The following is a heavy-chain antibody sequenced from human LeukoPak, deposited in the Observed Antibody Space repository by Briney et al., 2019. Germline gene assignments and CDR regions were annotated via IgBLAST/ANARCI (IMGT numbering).Heavy chain of an antibody. V-gene: IGHV6-1*01. D-gene: IGHD6-19*01. CDR2: TYYRSKWFI. CDR1: GDIVSSNSAA. CDR3: TRSDCSSGRCPGFDN. Sequence: PSQTLSLTCGISGDIVSSNSAAWNWIRQSPSRGLEWLGRTYYRSKWFINYAPSVKSRIIINPDTPKNQVSLQLNSVTPEDTAVYYCTRSDCSSGRCPGFDNWGQGTLVPVSS. J-gene: IGHJ4*02.